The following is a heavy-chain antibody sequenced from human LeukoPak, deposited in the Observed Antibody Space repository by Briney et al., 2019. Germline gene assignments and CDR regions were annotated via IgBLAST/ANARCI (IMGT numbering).Heavy chain of an antibody. CDR3: ATADSGYEFGHFDY. V-gene: IGHV1-24*01. CDR2: FDPEDGET. Sequence: ASVKVSCKVSGYTLTDLSMHWVRQAPGKGLEWMGGFDPEDGETIQGRVTMTEDTSTDTAYMELSSLRSEDTAVYYCATADSGYEFGHFDYWGQGTLVTVSS. D-gene: IGHD5-12*01. CDR1: GYTLTDLS. J-gene: IGHJ4*02.